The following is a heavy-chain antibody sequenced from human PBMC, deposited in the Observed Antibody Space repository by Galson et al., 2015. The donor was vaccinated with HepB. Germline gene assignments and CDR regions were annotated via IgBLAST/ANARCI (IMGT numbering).Heavy chain of an antibody. D-gene: IGHD1-26*01. CDR2: VNHGGTT. CDR3: ARSRSGMYRLIYFDS. CDR1: GGSLGGHY. V-gene: IGHV4-34*01. Sequence: ETLSLTCVVSGGSLGGHYGSWIRQSPGKVLQWLGEVNHGGTTKYNPSLQSRITVSIDTPKNLFSLTLKSVTAADTALYYCARSRSGMYRLIYFDSWGQGTLVTVSS. J-gene: IGHJ4*02.